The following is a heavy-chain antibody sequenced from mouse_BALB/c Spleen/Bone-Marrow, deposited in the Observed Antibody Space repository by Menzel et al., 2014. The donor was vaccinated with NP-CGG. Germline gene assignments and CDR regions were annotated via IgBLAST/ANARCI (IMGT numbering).Heavy chain of an antibody. Sequence: DVQLQESGGGLVQPGGSRKLSRAASGFTFSSFGMHWVRQAPEKGLEWVAYISSGSSTIYYGDTVMGRLTISRDNPKNTLFLQMTSLRSEDTATYYCVRSGSSSGYFDYWGQGTTLTVSS. CDR1: GFTFSSFG. V-gene: IGHV5-17*02. CDR3: VRSGSSSGYFDY. J-gene: IGHJ2*01. D-gene: IGHD1-1*01. CDR2: ISSGSSTI.